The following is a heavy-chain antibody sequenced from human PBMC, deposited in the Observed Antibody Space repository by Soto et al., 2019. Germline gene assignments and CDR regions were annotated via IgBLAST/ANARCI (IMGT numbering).Heavy chain of an antibody. D-gene: IGHD2-8*01. Sequence: QVQLQQWGAGLLKPSETLSLTCAVYGGSFSGYYWSWIRQPPGKGLEWIGEITHSGSTNYNPSLKSRVTKSVDTSKSQFPLKLSSVTAADTAVYYCARDVMANNRYHWYFDLWGRGTLVTVSS. V-gene: IGHV4-34*01. CDR1: GGSFSGYY. J-gene: IGHJ2*01. CDR2: ITHSGST. CDR3: ARDVMANNRYHWYFDL.